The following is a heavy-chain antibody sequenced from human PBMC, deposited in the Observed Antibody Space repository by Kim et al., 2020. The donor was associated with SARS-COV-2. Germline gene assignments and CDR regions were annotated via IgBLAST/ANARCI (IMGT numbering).Heavy chain of an antibody. CDR2: ISGSGGST. D-gene: IGHD3-3*01. V-gene: IGHV3-23*01. Sequence: GGSLRLSCAASGFTFSSYAMSWVRQAPGKGLEWVSAISGSGGSTYYADSVKGRFTISRDNSKNTLYLQMNSLRAEDTAVYYCAKDRKAAGITIFGGLWGGLDYWGQGTLVTVSS. CDR3: AKDRKAAGITIFGGLWGGLDY. J-gene: IGHJ4*02. CDR1: GFTFSSYA.